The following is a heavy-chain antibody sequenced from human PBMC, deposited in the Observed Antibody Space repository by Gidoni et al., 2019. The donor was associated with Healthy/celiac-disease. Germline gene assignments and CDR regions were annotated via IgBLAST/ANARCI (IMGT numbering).Heavy chain of an antibody. V-gene: IGHV3-48*03. CDR2: ISSSGSTI. CDR3: ARARGYYYGMDV. Sequence: EVQLVESGGGLVQPGGSLRLSCAASGFPFSSYEMNWVRQAPGKGLEWVSYISSSGSTIYYADSVKGRFTISRDNAKNSLYLQMNSLRAEDTAVYYCARARGYYYGMDVWGQGTTVTVSS. CDR1: GFPFSSYE. J-gene: IGHJ6*02.